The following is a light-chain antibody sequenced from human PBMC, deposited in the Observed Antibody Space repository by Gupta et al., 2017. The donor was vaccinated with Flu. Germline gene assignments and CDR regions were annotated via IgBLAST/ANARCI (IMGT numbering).Light chain of an antibody. CDR2: GVT. V-gene: IGLV2-11*01. CDR1: SSDVGNYDY. Sequence: SVTISYTGSSSDVGNYDYVSWYQQHPDKAPKLMIYGVTERPSGVPERFSGSKSGKTASLTISGLQAEDEASYYCCSYAGTFTFVFGGGTKLTVL. J-gene: IGLJ2*01. CDR3: CSYAGTFTFV.